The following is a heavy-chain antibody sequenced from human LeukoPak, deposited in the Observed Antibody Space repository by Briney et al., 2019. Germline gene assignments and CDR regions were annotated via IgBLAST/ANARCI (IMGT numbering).Heavy chain of an antibody. CDR2: INHSGST. J-gene: IGHJ4*02. V-gene: IGHV4-34*01. CDR1: GGSFSGYY. CDR3: ARKRITIFGVVTPFDY. D-gene: IGHD3-3*01. Sequence: TSETLSLTCAVYGGSFSGYYWSWIRQPPGKGLEWIGEINHSGSTNYNPSLKSRVTISVDTSKNQFSLKLSSVTAADTAVYYCARKRITIFGVVTPFDYWGQGTLVTVSS.